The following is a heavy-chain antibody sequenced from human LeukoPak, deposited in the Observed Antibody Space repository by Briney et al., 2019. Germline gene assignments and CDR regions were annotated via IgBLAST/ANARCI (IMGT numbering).Heavy chain of an antibody. CDR2: IIPIFGTA. J-gene: IGHJ4*02. V-gene: IGHV1-69*05. Sequence: ASVKVSCKASGGTFSSYAISWVRQAPGQGLEWMGGIIPIFGTANYAQKFQGRVTITTDESTSTAYMELSSLRSDDTAVYYCAASSIAALSSDYWGQGTLVTVSS. CDR1: GGTFSSYA. CDR3: AASSIAALSSDY. D-gene: IGHD6-6*01.